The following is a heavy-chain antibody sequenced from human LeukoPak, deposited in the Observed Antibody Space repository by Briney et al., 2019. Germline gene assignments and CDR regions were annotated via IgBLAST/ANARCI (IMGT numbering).Heavy chain of an antibody. D-gene: IGHD3-3*01. CDR2: ITSSSIYI. J-gene: IGHJ4*02. CDR3: AKGTRRDFWTGNCIDY. CDR1: GFTFSSYS. V-gene: IGHV3-21*04. Sequence: PGGCLRLSCAASGFTFSSYSMSWVRQAPGKGLEWGSSITSSSIYIYYADSVKGRFTISRDNAKNSLYLQMNSLRAEDTAVYYCAKGTRRDFWTGNCIDYWGQGTLVTVSS.